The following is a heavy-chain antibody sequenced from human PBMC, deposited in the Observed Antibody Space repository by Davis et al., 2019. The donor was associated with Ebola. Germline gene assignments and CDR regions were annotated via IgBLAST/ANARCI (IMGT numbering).Heavy chain of an antibody. D-gene: IGHD3-16*01. Sequence: GESLKISCAASGFTFSSYSMNWVRQAPGKGLEWVSYISSSSSTIYYADSVKGRFTISRDNSKNTLYLQMNSLRAEDTAVYYCAKDSVPLGYYYYGMDVWGQGTTVTVSS. CDR3: AKDSVPLGYYYYGMDV. J-gene: IGHJ6*02. CDR1: GFTFSSYS. V-gene: IGHV3-48*01. CDR2: ISSSSSTI.